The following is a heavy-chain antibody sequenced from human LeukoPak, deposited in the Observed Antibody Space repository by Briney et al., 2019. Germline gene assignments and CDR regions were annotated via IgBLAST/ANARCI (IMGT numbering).Heavy chain of an antibody. J-gene: IGHJ4*02. D-gene: IGHD2-2*02. CDR3: ASFYCSSTSCYTGWHFDY. V-gene: IGHV3-21*01. CDR1: GFTFSSYS. CDR2: ISSSSSYI. Sequence: GGSLRLSCAASGFTFSSYSMNLVRQAPGKVLAWVSSISSSSSYIYYADSVKGRFTISRDNATNSLYLQMHSLRAEDTAIYYCASFYCSSTSCYTGWHFDYWGQGTLVTVSS.